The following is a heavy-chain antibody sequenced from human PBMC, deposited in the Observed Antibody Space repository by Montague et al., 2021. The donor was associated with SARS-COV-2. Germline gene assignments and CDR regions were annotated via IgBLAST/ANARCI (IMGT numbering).Heavy chain of an antibody. V-gene: IGHV4-39*01. CDR1: GGSISSSSYY. J-gene: IGHJ2*01. Sequence: SETLSLTCTVSGGSISSSSYYWGWIRQPPGKGLEWIGCIYYSGSTYYNPSIQSRVTISVATSENQFSLKLSYLTSADTAVYYCARHYYDSSGYYSPWYFDLWGRGTLVTVSS. CDR3: ARHYYDSSGYYSPWYFDL. D-gene: IGHD3-22*01. CDR2: IYYSGST.